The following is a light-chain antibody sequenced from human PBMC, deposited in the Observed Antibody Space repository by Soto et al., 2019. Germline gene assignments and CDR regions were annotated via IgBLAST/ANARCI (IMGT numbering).Light chain of an antibody. Sequence: QSALTQPASVSGSPGQSITISCTGTSSDIGGHNHVSWYQQHPGKTPKLMIYDVTKRPSGVSNRFSGSKSGNTASLTISGLQGEDEADYYCSSYTSTSIWVFGGGTKVTVL. CDR2: DVT. CDR3: SSYTSTSIWV. J-gene: IGLJ3*02. V-gene: IGLV2-14*03. CDR1: SSDIGGHNH.